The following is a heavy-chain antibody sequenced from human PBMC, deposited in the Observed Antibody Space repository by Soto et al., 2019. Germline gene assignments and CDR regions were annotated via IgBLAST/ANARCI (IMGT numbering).Heavy chain of an antibody. J-gene: IGHJ6*02. CDR3: AVGAAEGLQRYYSGGMDV. V-gene: IGHV1-69*12. Sequence: QVQLVQSGAEVKKPGSSVKVSCKASGGTFSSYAISWVRQAPGQGLEWMGGIIPIFGTANYAQKFQGRVTLTADESTRTAYRTLSSQRSEDTAGDYCAVGAAEGLQRYYSGGMDVWGQGTTVTVSS. CDR1: GGTFSSYA. CDR2: IIPIFGTA. D-gene: IGHD3-10*01.